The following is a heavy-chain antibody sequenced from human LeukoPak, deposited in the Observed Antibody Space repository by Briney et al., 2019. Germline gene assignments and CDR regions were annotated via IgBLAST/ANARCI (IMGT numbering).Heavy chain of an antibody. V-gene: IGHV4-4*07. J-gene: IGHJ3*02. D-gene: IGHD3-22*01. CDR2: IYTSGST. CDR1: GGSISSYY. Sequence: SETLSLTCTVSGGSISSYYWSWIRQPAGKGLEWIGRIYTSGSTNYNPSLKSRVTMSVDTSKNQFSLKLSSVTAADTAVYYCARDVDSGYYFATAGAFDIWGQGTLVTVSS. CDR3: ARDVDSGYYFATAGAFDI.